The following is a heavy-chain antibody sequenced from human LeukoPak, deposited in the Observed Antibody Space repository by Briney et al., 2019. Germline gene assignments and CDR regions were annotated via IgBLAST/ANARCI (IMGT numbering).Heavy chain of an antibody. CDR2: IYTSGST. J-gene: IGHJ1*01. CDR3: ARVYSGSYFPH. CDR1: GGSISSGSYY. Sequence: PSETLSLTCTVSGGSISSGSYYWSWIRQPAGKGLEWIGRIYTSGSTNYNPSLKSRVTISVDTSKNQFSLKLSSVTAADTAVYYCARVYSGSYFPHWGQGTLVTVSS. D-gene: IGHD1-26*01. V-gene: IGHV4-61*02.